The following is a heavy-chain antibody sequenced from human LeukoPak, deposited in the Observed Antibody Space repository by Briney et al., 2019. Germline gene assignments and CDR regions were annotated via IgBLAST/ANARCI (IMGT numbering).Heavy chain of an antibody. CDR2: IYYSGST. V-gene: IGHV4-39*01. CDR3: ARGPLWSGSQADYYYYMDV. CDR1: GGSISSSSYY. D-gene: IGHD3-3*01. J-gene: IGHJ6*03. Sequence: SETLSLTCTVSGGSISSSSYYWGWIRQPPGKGLEWIGSIYYSGSTYYNPSLKSRVTISVDTSKNQFSLKLSSVTAADTAVYYCARGPLWSGSQADYYYYMDVWGKGTTVTVSS.